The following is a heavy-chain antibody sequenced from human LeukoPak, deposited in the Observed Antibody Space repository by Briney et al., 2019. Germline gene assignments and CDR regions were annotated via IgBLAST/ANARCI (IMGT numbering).Heavy chain of an antibody. V-gene: IGHV4-59*01. CDR2: IYYSGST. Sequence: PSETLSLTCTVSGGSISSYYWSWIRQPLGKGLEWIGYIYYSGSTNYNSSLKSRVTMSVDTSKNQFSLKLSSATAADTAVYYCARGYCSGGTCYRTFFDYWGQGTLVTVSS. CDR3: ARGYCSGGTCYRTFFDY. J-gene: IGHJ4*02. CDR1: GGSISSYY. D-gene: IGHD2-15*01.